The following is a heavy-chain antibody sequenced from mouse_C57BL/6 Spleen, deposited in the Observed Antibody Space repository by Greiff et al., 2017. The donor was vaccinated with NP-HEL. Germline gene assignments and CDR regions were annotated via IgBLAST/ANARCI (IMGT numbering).Heavy chain of an antibody. CDR1: GFSLTSYG. Sequence: QVQLKQSGPGLVAPSQSLSITCTVSGFSLTSYGVHWVRQPPGKGLEWLVVIWSDGSTTYNSALKSRLSISKDNSKSQVFLKMNSLQTDDTAMYYCARPLDSSGSSGFAYWGQGTLVTVSA. D-gene: IGHD3-2*02. CDR3: ARPLDSSGSSGFAY. J-gene: IGHJ3*01. V-gene: IGHV2-6*03. CDR2: IWSDGST.